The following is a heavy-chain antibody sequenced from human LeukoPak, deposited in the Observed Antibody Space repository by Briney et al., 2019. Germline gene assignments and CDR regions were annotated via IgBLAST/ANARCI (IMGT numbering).Heavy chain of an antibody. D-gene: IGHD6-6*01. CDR2: ISSSGATI. CDR3: ARDLTIAAHDY. Sequence: GGSLRLSCAASGFTFSSYEMGWVRQAPEEGLEWVSYISSSGATIYYADSVKGRFTISRDNAKNSLYLQMNSLRAEDTAVYYCARDLTIAAHDYWGQGTLVTVSS. V-gene: IGHV3-48*03. CDR1: GFTFSSYE. J-gene: IGHJ4*02.